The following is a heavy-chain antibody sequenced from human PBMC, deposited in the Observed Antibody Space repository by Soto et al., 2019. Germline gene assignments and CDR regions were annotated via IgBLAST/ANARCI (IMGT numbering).Heavy chain of an antibody. CDR2: ISAYNGNT. V-gene: IGHV1-18*01. D-gene: IGHD3-22*01. Sequence: QVQLVQSGAEVKKPGASVKVSCKASGYTFTSYGISWVRQAPGQGLEWMGWISAYNGNTNCAQKLQGRVTMTTDTSTSTAYMELRSLRSVDTAVYYCARDRAYYYDSSGYYYFDYWGQGTLVTVSS. J-gene: IGHJ4*02. CDR1: GYTFTSYG. CDR3: ARDRAYYYDSSGYYYFDY.